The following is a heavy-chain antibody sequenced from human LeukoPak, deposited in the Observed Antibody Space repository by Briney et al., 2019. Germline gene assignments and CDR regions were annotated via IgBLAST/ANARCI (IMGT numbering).Heavy chain of an antibody. Sequence: AGGSLRLSCAASGFTFSSYAMSWVRQAPGKGLEWVSRINSDGSSTSYADSVKGRFTISRDNAKNTLYLQMNSLRAEDTAVYYCARIPTKGNYYGSGSFHDYWGQGTLVTVSS. CDR2: INSDGSST. CDR3: ARIPTKGNYYGSGSFHDY. V-gene: IGHV3-74*01. CDR1: GFTFSSYA. D-gene: IGHD3-10*01. J-gene: IGHJ4*02.